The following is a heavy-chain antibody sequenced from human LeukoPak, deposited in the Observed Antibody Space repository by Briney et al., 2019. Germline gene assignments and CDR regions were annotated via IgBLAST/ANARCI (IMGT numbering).Heavy chain of an antibody. CDR2: ISHDGSNK. CDR1: GFTVSSNY. CDR3: AKDSVDTATVSPYDY. D-gene: IGHD5-18*01. J-gene: IGHJ4*02. Sequence: GGSLRLSCAASGFTVSSNYMSWVRQAPGKGLEWVAVISHDGSNKYYADSVKGRFTISRDNSKNTLYLQMNSLRAEDTAVYYCAKDSVDTATVSPYDYWGQGTLVTVSS. V-gene: IGHV3-30*18.